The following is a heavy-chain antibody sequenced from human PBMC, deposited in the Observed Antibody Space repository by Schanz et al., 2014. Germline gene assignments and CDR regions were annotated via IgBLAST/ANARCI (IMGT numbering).Heavy chain of an antibody. Sequence: EVQLLESGGGLVQPGGSLRLSCVVSGFNFRNYWMSWVRQAPGKGLEWVASIKQEGDEKNYVDSVKGRFTISRDNAKNLLYLQMNGLRAEDTAVYFCARDLSSLIQGDVWGKGTTVTVSS. CDR3: ARDLSSLIQGDV. J-gene: IGHJ6*04. CDR2: IKQEGDEK. V-gene: IGHV3-7*01. D-gene: IGHD2-2*01. CDR1: GFNFRNYW.